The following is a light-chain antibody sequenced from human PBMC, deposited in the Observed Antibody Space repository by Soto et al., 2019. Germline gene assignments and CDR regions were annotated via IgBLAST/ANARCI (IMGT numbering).Light chain of an antibody. J-gene: IGKJ5*01. CDR1: QSISSY. CDR3: QQRYSTPRT. CDR2: AAS. V-gene: IGKV1-39*01. Sequence: DIQIIQFASSLSASVGDRVTITCRASQSISSYLNGYQQKPGKAPKLLIYAASSLQSAVPSRFSGSRSGTDVTLTISSLQPEDGVTDYCQQRYSTPRTFGQGTRLEIK.